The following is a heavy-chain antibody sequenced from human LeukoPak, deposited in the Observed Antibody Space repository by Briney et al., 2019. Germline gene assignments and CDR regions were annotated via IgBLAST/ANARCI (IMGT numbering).Heavy chain of an antibody. CDR1: GYSISSGNY. CDR3: ARAGVHYLPIDY. D-gene: IGHD2-2*01. Sequence: PAETLSLTCTVSGYSISSGNYWGSVRQPPGKGLEWVGIIYHSGNTYYNPSLTSRVTISVDTSKNQFFLKLSSVTAADPSIYYCARAGVHYLPIDYWGQGTLVTVSS. J-gene: IGHJ4*02. V-gene: IGHV4-38-2*02. CDR2: IYHSGNT.